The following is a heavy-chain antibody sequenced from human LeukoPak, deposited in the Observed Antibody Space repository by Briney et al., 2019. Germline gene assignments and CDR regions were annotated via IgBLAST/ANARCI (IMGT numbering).Heavy chain of an antibody. V-gene: IGHV4-39*01. Sequence: ETLSLTCTVSGDSISSSNCYWGWIRQPPGKGLEWIGSIYFSGGTYYNASLKSRVTISVDTSKNQFSLKLSSVTAADTAVYYCARQTGSGLFSLPGGQGTLVTVSS. CDR1: GDSISSSNCY. CDR2: IYFSGGT. CDR3: ARQTGSGLFSLP. D-gene: IGHD3-10*01. J-gene: IGHJ4*02.